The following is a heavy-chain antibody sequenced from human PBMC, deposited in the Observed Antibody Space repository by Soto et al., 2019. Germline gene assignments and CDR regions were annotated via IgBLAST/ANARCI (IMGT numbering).Heavy chain of an antibody. Sequence: GGSLRLSCAASGFTFSSYGMHWVRQAPGKGLEWVAVISYDGSNKYYADSVKGRFTISRDNSKNTLYLQMNSLRAEDTAVYYCAKDMSYYDSSGPFDYWGQGTLVTVSS. CDR2: ISYDGSNK. CDR1: GFTFSSYG. V-gene: IGHV3-30*18. CDR3: AKDMSYYDSSGPFDY. D-gene: IGHD3-22*01. J-gene: IGHJ4*02.